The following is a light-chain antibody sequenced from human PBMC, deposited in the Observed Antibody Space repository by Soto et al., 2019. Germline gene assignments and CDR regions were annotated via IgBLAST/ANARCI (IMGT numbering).Light chain of an antibody. CDR1: SNEVGSYNL. CDR3: CSYAGSSTYV. V-gene: IGLV2-23*01. CDR2: EGS. Sequence: QSVLTQPASVSGSPGQSITISCTGNSNEVGSYNLVSWYQQHPGKAPQLMIYEGSKRPSGVSNRFSGSKSGNTASLTISGLQAEDEADYYCCSYAGSSTYVFGTGTKVTVL. J-gene: IGLJ1*01.